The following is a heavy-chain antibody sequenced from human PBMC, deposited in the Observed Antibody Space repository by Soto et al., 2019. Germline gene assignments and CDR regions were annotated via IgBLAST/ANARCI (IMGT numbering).Heavy chain of an antibody. CDR2: IYESGSA. CDR1: GGCISTIEW. Sequence: QVQLQESGPGVVKPSGTLSLTCCVSGGCISTIEWWNWVRQPPGKVLEWIGRIYESGSANYTPSLQSRVPISVDTSKSPFSQRLTSVTAADTAVYYCATSLNYDFWRDGGGHYYFDYWGQGILVTVSS. J-gene: IGHJ4*02. CDR3: ATSLNYDFWRDGGGHYYFDY. V-gene: IGHV4-4*02. D-gene: IGHD3-3*01.